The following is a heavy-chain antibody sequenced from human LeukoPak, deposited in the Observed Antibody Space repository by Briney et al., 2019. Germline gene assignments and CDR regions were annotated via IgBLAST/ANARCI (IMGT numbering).Heavy chain of an antibody. J-gene: IGHJ5*02. CDR1: GFTFSSYD. D-gene: IGHD3-10*01. Sequence: PGGTLRLSCAASGFTFSSYDMTWVRQAPGKGLEWVSTIISSGANTNYADSVKGRFTISRDNSKNTLYLQMNSLRAEDTATYYCAKQMVRGVNLFDPWGQGTLVTVS. V-gene: IGHV3-23*01. CDR2: IISSGANT. CDR3: AKQMVRGVNLFDP.